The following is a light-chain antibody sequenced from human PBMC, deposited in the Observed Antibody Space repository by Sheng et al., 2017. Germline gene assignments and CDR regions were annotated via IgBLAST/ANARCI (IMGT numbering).Light chain of an antibody. CDR2: WAS. Sequence: DIVMTQSPDSLAVSLGERATVNCKSSQSVLYSSNNKNCLAWYQQKPGQPPKLLIHWASTRESGVPDRFSGSGLGREFLVFTTQQPRRREDVAVYYCQHIIFSSHFGRGT. V-gene: IGKV4-1*01. CDR1: QSVLYSSNNKNC. CDR3: QHIIFSSH. J-gene: IGKJ1*01.